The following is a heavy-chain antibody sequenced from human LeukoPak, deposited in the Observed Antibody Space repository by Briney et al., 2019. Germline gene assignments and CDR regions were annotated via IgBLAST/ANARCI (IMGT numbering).Heavy chain of an antibody. V-gene: IGHV1-18*01. CDR3: ARRYYYDSSGNKYYFDC. CDR1: GYTFTSYG. CDR2: ISAYNGNT. J-gene: IGHJ4*02. D-gene: IGHD3-22*01. Sequence: GASVKVSCKASGYTFTSYGISWVRQAPGQGLEWMGWISAYNGNTNYAQKLQGRVTMTTDTSTSTAYMELRSLRSDDTAVYYCARRYYYDSSGNKYYFDCWGQGTLVTVSS.